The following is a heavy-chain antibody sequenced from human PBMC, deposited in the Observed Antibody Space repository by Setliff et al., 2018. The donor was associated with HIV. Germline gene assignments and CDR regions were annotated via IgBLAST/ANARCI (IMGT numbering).Heavy chain of an antibody. CDR3: AKDQSSAGYYFDS. CDR2: ISSSSNYI. J-gene: IGHJ4*02. CDR1: LFTFSTYT. V-gene: IGHV3-21*01. D-gene: IGHD6-25*01. Sequence: LRLSCAASLFTFSTYTMNWVRQAPGKGLEWVSSISSSSNYIYYADSVKGRFTTSRDNAKNSLYLQMNSLRAEDTAVYYCAKDQSSAGYYFDSWGQGTLVTVSS.